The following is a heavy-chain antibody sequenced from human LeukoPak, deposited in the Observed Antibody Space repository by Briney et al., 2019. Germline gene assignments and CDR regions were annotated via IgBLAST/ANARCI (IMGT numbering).Heavy chain of an antibody. CDR2: IYYSGST. J-gene: IGHJ4*02. D-gene: IGHD3-9*01. CDR3: ARWETLTPQFDY. V-gene: IGHV4-30-4*01. CDR1: GGSISSGDYY. Sequence: SETLSLTCTVSGGSISSGDYYWSWVRQPPGKGLEWIGYIYYSGSTYYNPSLKSRVTISVDTSKNQFSLKLSSVTAADTAVYYCARWETLTPQFDYWGQGTLVTVSS.